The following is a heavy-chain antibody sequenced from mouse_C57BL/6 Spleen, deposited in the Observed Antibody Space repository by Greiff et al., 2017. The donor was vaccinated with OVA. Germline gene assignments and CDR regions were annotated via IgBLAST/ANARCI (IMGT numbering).Heavy chain of an antibody. J-gene: IGHJ2*01. CDR3: ARSQGSYFDY. CDR1: GFTFSSYG. Sequence: EVMLVESGGDLVKPGGSLKLSCAASGFTFSSYGMSWVRQTPDKRLEWVATISSGGSYTYYPDSVKGRFTISRDNAKNTLYLQMSSLKSEDTAMYYCARSQGSYFDYWGQGTTLTVSS. CDR2: ISSGGSYT. D-gene: IGHD1-1*01. V-gene: IGHV5-6*01.